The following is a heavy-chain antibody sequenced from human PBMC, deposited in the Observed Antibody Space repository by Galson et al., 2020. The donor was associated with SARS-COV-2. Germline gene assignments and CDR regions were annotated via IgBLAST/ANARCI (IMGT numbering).Heavy chain of an antibody. CDR3: ARGDGYNDY. CDR1: GVPITPYH. V-gene: IGHV4-59*01. D-gene: IGHD3-16*01. Sequence: SETLSLTCAVSGVPITPYHWSWIRQPPGRRLEWIGYVAHSGGTDYNPSPKSRVTIAVDTSKNQFSLKLDTVSAADTAVYYCARGDGYNDYWGQGSLITVSS. J-gene: IGHJ4*03. CDR2: VAHSGGT.